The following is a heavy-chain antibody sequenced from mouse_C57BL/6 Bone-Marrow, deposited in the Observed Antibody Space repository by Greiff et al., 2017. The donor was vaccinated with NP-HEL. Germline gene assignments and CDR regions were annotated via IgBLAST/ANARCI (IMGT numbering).Heavy chain of an antibody. CDR2: IYPRSGNT. V-gene: IGHV1-81*01. CDR1: GYTFTSSG. Sequence: QVQLQQSGAELVRPGASVKLSCKASGYTFTSSGISWVKQRTGQGLEWIGEIYPRSGNTYYNGKFKGKATLTAAKSSSTAYMELRSLTAEDSAGSFCVSGNAWFAYWGQGTLVTVSA. CDR3: VSGNAWFAY. J-gene: IGHJ3*01.